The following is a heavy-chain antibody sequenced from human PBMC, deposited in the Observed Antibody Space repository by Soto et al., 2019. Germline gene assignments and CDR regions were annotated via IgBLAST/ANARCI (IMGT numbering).Heavy chain of an antibody. CDR1: GGSISSGGYY. CDR3: AREDSSGYYAFDI. V-gene: IGHV4-31*03. Sequence: QVQLQESGPGLVKPSQTLSLTCTVSGGSISSGGYYWSWIRQHPGKGLEWIGYIYYSGSTYYNPSLKSRVTIAVDTSKNQFSLKLSSVTAAETAVYYCAREDSSGYYAFDIWGQGTMVTVSS. D-gene: IGHD3-22*01. J-gene: IGHJ3*02. CDR2: IYYSGST.